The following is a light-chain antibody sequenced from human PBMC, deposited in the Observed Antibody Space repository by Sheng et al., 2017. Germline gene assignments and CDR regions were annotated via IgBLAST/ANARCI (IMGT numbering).Light chain of an antibody. CDR3: WSYSGSSTLV. J-gene: IGLJ3*02. CDR1: SSDVGSYKL. CDR2: EGT. Sequence: QSALTQPASVSGSPGQSITISCTGTSSDVGSYKLVSWYQQHPGKAPKLMIYEGTKRPSGVSNRFSGSKSGNTASLTISGLQADDEADYYCWSYSGSSTLVFGGGTNLSVL. V-gene: IGLV2-23*01.